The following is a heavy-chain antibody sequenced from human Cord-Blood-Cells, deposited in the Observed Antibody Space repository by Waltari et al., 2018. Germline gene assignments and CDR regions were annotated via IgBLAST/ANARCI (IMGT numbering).Heavy chain of an antibody. J-gene: IGHJ4*02. CDR1: GVTFSSYA. D-gene: IGHD4-4*01. CDR2: ISYDGSNK. CDR3: ARDLDSTYYFDY. Sequence: QVQLVESGGGVVQPGRSLRLSCAASGVTFSSYAMHWVRQAPGKGLEWVAVISYDGSNKYYADSVKGRFTISRDNSKNTLYLQMNSLRAEDTAVYYCARDLDSTYYFDYWGQGTLVTVSS. V-gene: IGHV3-30*04.